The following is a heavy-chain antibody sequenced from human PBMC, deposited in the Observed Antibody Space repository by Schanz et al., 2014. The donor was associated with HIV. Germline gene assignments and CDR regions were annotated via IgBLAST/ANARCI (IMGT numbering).Heavy chain of an antibody. V-gene: IGHV4-34*01. J-gene: IGHJ6*02. CDR1: GGSFSGYY. CDR2: ISHSGST. Sequence: QVHLQQWGAGLLKPSETLSLTCAVYGGSFSGYYWTWIRQPPGKGLEWIGEISHSGSTNYSPSLKSRLIISVDPSKNQFPLKLPSVTAADTAVYYCARGEEFGKLVYYGLDVWGRGTAVTVSS. D-gene: IGHD3-10*01. CDR3: ARGEEFGKLVYYGLDV.